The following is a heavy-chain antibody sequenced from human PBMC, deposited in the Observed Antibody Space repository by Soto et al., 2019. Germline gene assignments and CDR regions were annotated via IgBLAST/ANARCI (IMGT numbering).Heavy chain of an antibody. V-gene: IGHV1-69*12. J-gene: IGHJ6*02. Sequence: QVQLVQSGAEVKKPGSSMKVSCKASGGIFSDLAFSWVRQAPGQGPEWMGGIMPIFGRPDYAQKFRSRVTMPADEATSTAYVELRSLPTEDTAVYYCATWVKTGALGNYSYGMDVWGQGTTVTVSS. CDR2: IMPIFGRP. CDR3: ATWVKTGALGNYSYGMDV. D-gene: IGHD2-21*01. CDR1: GGIFSDLA.